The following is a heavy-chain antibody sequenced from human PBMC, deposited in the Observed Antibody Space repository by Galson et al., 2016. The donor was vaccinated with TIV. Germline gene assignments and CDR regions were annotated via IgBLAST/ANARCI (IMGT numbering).Heavy chain of an antibody. CDR2: IYYSGST. CDR3: ARKAGNYYYAMDV. CDR1: GASIRDGDSF. J-gene: IGHJ6*02. Sequence: TLSLTCTVSGASIRDGDSFWSWIRQPPGKGLEWIGYIYYSGSTFYNPSLKSRITISLDTSKNQFSLKVTSVTAADTAVYYCARKAGNYYYAMDVWGQGTKVTVPS. V-gene: IGHV4-30-4*01.